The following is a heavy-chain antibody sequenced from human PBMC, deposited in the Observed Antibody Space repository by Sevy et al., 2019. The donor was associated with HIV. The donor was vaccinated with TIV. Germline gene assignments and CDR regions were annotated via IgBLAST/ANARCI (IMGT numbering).Heavy chain of an antibody. V-gene: IGHV3-73*01. J-gene: IGHJ4*02. CDR2: IRSKGNSFAT. CDR1: GFAFRGSA. CDR3: AGQVGDTVMAIFDY. Sequence: GGSLRLSCAASGFAFRGSAIHWVRQASGKGLEWIGRIRSKGNSFATDYVPSVKGRFTISRDDSKKTAYLEMSSLKIDDMAVYYCAGQVGDTVMAIFDYWGQGTLVTVSS. D-gene: IGHD1-26*01.